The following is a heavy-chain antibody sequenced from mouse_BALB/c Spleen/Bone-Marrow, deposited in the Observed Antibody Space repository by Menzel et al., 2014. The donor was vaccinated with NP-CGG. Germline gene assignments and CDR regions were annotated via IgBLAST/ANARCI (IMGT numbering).Heavy chain of an antibody. V-gene: IGHV1-69*02. CDR3: TRDDGSFAY. CDR1: GYTFTSYW. CDR2: IYPSDSYT. J-gene: IGHJ3*01. D-gene: IGHD2-3*01. Sequence: VQLVESGAELVRPGASVKLSCKASGYTFTSYWINWVKQRPGQGLEWIGNIYPSDSYTNYNQKFKDKATLTVDKSSSTAYIQLSSPTSEDSAVYYCTRDDGSFAYWGQGTLVTVSA.